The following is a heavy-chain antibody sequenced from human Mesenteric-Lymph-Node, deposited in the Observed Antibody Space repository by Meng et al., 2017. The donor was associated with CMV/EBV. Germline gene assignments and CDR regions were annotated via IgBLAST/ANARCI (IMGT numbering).Heavy chain of an antibody. V-gene: IGHV1-69*05. CDR1: GGTFSSYA. CDR3: ARDYGDHAYHFDY. J-gene: IGHJ4*02. CDR2: IIPIFGTA. D-gene: IGHD4-17*01. Sequence: SVKVSCKASGGTFSSYAISWVRQAPGQGLEWMGGIIPIFGTANYAQKFQGRVTITTDESTSTAYMELSSLRSEDTAVYYCARDYGDHAYHFDYWGQGTLVTVSS.